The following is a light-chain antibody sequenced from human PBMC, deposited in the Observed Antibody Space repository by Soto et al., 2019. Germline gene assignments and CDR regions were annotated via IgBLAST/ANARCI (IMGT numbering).Light chain of an antibody. CDR2: DVT. J-gene: IGLJ1*01. Sequence: QSALTQPRSVSGSPGQSVTISCTGTSSDVGGYNYVSWYEQHPVKAPKLMIYDVTKRPSGVPDRFSGSKSGNTASLTISRHQAEYEADYYFSSYAGSYTWVFGTGTKLTVL. CDR3: SSYAGSYTWV. CDR1: SSDVGGYNY. V-gene: IGLV2-11*01.